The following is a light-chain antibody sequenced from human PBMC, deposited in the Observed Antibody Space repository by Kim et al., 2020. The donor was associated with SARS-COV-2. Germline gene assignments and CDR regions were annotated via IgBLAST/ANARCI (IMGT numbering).Light chain of an antibody. CDR3: QQYHTRPIT. CDR1: QSVRSN. J-gene: IGKJ5*01. CDR2: GAS. V-gene: IGKV3-15*01. Sequence: SPGGRAALSCKASQSVRSNLAWYQQKLGQAPRLLLYGASTRATDIPARFSGSGSGTEFTLTISGLQSEDFAVYYCQQYHTRPITFGQGTRLEIK.